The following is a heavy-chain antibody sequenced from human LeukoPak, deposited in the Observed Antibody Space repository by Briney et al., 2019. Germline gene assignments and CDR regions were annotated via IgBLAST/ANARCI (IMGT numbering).Heavy chain of an antibody. V-gene: IGHV3-30-3*01. CDR1: GFTFSSYA. J-gene: IGHJ6*03. CDR3: ARDVLEWGYYYYYMDV. D-gene: IGHD3-3*01. CDR2: ISYDGSNK. Sequence: GRSLRLSCAASGFTFSSYAMHWVRQAPGKGLEWVAVISYDGSNKYYADSVKGRFTISRDNSKNTLYLQMNSLRAEDTAVYYCARDVLEWGYYYYYMDVWGKGTTVTVSS.